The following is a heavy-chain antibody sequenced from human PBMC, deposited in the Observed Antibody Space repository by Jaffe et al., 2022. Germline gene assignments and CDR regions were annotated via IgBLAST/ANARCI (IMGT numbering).Heavy chain of an antibody. V-gene: IGHV3-48*03. CDR1: GFTFSSYE. J-gene: IGHJ4*02. CDR3: ARDGGAAAGSTIDY. D-gene: IGHD6-13*01. Sequence: EVQLVESGGGLVQPGGSLRLSCAASGFTFSSYEMNWVRQAPGKGLEWVSYISSSGSTIYYADSVKGRFTISRDNAKNSLYLQMNSLRAEDTAVYYCARDGGAAAGSTIDYWGQGTLVTVSS. CDR2: ISSSGSTI.